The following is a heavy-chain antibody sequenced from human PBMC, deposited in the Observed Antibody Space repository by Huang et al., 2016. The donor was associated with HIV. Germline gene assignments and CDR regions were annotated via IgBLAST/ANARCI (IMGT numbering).Heavy chain of an antibody. CDR1: GFSFSDSG. V-gene: IGHV3-30*18. J-gene: IGHJ4*02. CDR2: ISYDGRNK. CDR3: AKDRRAYYYGSGIEY. D-gene: IGHD3-10*01. Sequence: QVQLVESGGGVVEPGRSLRVSCAASGFSFSDSGMHWVRQGPGKGLEGVAVISYDGRNKFYADSVKGRFTISRDNSKNTVYLQMNSLRAGDTAVYYCAKDRRAYYYGSGIEYWGQGARVTVSS.